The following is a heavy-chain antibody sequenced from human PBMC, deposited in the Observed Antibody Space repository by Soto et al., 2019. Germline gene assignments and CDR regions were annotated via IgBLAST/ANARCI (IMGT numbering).Heavy chain of an antibody. Sequence: QVTLKESGPVLVKPTETLTLTCTVSGFSLNNARMGVSWIRQPPGKALEWLAHIFSNDEKSYSAFLKSRLTISRDTSKSQVVLTLTNMDPVDTATYYCARMTYSNYAYYSDYWGQGTLVTVSS. J-gene: IGHJ4*02. V-gene: IGHV2-26*01. CDR2: IFSNDEK. CDR3: ARMTYSNYAYYSDY. D-gene: IGHD4-4*01. CDR1: GFSLNNARMG.